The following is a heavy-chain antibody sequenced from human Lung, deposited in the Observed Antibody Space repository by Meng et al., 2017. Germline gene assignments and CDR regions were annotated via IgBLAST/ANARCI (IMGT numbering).Heavy chain of an antibody. CDR1: GGDISRSNC. J-gene: IGHJ4*02. CDR3: ARRGLWLDPQNFDY. D-gene: IGHD6-19*01. Sequence: ESGPVVVMPAGPRSLTCAVSGGDISRSNCGSWVRQPPGKGLEWIGENYHSGSTNYNPSLKSRVTISVDKSKNQFSLKLSSVTAADTAVYYCARRGLWLDPQNFDYWGQGTLVTVSS. V-gene: IGHV4-4*02. CDR2: NYHSGST.